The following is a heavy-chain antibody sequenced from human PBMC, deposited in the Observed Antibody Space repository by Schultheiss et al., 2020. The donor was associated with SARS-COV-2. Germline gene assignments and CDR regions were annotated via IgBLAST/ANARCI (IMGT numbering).Heavy chain of an antibody. CDR1: GFTFSSYG. D-gene: IGHD3-22*01. V-gene: IGHV3-48*04. CDR3: ARTDDSSGYDAFDI. Sequence: GGSLRLSCAASGFTFSSYGMHWVRQAPGKGLGWVSYISSSGSTIYYADSVKGRFTISRDNAKNSLYLQMNSLRAEDTAVYYCARTDDSSGYDAFDIWGQGTMVTVSS. J-gene: IGHJ3*02. CDR2: ISSSGSTI.